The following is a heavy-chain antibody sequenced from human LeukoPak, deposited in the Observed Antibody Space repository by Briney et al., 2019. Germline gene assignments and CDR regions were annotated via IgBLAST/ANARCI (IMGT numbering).Heavy chain of an antibody. CDR1: GGSISSSSYY. CDR2: IYYSGST. Sequence: KPSETLSLTCTVSGGSISSSSYYWGWIRQPPGKGLEWIGSIYYSGSTYYNPSLKSRVTISVDTAKNQFSLKLSSVTAADTAVYYCARLDYDFWSGETYFDYWGQGTLVTVSS. D-gene: IGHD3-3*01. J-gene: IGHJ4*02. V-gene: IGHV4-39*01. CDR3: ARLDYDFWSGETYFDY.